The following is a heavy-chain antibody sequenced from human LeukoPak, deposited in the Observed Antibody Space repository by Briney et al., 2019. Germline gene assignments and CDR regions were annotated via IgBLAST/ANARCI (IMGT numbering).Heavy chain of an antibody. CDR3: ASGYTATDY. CDR2: IYYSGST. V-gene: IGHV4-39*01. J-gene: IGHJ4*02. D-gene: IGHD3-16*02. Sequence: SETLSLTCTVSGDSISRGGYFWSWFRHLPGRGLEWIGSIYYSGSTYYNPFLKSRVTISVDTSKNQFSLKLSSVTAADTAVYYCASGYTATDYWGQGTLVTVSS. CDR1: GDSISRGGYF.